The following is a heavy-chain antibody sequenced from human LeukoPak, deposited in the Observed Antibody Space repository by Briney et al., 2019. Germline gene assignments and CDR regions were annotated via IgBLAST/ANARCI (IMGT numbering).Heavy chain of an antibody. J-gene: IGHJ3*02. D-gene: IGHD3-22*01. CDR1: GGSISSYY. V-gene: IGHV4-59*04. CDR2: IYYSGST. CDR3: ARHKRAALVVVIYDAFDI. Sequence: SETLSLTCTVSGGSISSYYWSWIRQPPGKGLEWIGYIYYSGSTYYNPSLKSRVTISVDTSKNQFSLKLSSVTAADTAVYYCARHKRAALVVVIYDAFDIWGQGTMVTVSS.